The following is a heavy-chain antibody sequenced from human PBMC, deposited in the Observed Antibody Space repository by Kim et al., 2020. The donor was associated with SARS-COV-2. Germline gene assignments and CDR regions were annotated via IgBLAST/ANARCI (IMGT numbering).Heavy chain of an antibody. J-gene: IGHJ6*02. Sequence: ASVKVSCKASGYTFTSYGISWVRQAPGQGLEWMGWISAYNGNTNYAQKLQGRVTMTTDTSTSTAYMELRSLRSDDTAVYYCARVYDPELSGSYGIPHYYGMDVWGQGTTVTVSS. D-gene: IGHD3-10*01. CDR1: GYTFTSYG. CDR2: ISAYNGNT. CDR3: ARVYDPELSGSYGIPHYYGMDV. V-gene: IGHV1-18*01.